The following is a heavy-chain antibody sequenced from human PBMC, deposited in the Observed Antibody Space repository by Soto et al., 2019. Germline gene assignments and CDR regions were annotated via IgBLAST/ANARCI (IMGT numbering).Heavy chain of an antibody. J-gene: IGHJ6*02. D-gene: IGHD2-15*01. CDR1: GFTFNNYG. V-gene: IGHV3-30*18. CDR2: ISNDGSNK. Sequence: PGGSLRLSCAASGFTFNNYGVNWVRQAPGKGLEWVAIISNDGSNKYYIESVRGRFTISRDNSKNMLFLQMNSLRVEDTAVYFCTKDGRFDSDGSLYYYYYGMDVWGQGTPVTVSS. CDR3: TKDGRFDSDGSLYYYYYGMDV.